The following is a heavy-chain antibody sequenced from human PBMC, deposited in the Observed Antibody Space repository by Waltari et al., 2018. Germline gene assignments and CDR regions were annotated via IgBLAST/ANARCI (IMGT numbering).Heavy chain of an antibody. CDR1: GFTFSNYA. D-gene: IGHD2-2*01. CDR2: ILYDGSNK. J-gene: IGHJ5*02. CDR3: AKDGMPYL. V-gene: IGHV3-30*18. Sequence: QVQLAQSGGGMVQPGRSLRLTCAAPGFTFSNYALHWGRQAPGKGLEWVAGILYDGSNKYYADSVKGRLTISRDNSKNTLYLQMNSLRAEDTAVYYCAKDGMPYLWGQGTLVTVSS.